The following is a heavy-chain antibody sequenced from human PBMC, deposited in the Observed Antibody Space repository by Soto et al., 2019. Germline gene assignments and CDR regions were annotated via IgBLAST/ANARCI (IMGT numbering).Heavy chain of an antibody. CDR1: GFTFSSYA. V-gene: IGHV3-23*01. D-gene: IGHD4-17*01. Sequence: PGGSLRLSCAASGFTFSSYAMSWVRQAPGKGLEWVSATSGRGGSTYYADSVKGRFTISRDNSKNTLYLQMNSLRAEDTAVYYCAKDPTPYGAPQVVDYWGQGTLVTVSS. J-gene: IGHJ4*02. CDR2: TSGRGGST. CDR3: AKDPTPYGAPQVVDY.